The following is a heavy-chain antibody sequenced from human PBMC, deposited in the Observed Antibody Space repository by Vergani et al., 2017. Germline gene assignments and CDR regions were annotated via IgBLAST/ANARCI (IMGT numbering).Heavy chain of an antibody. CDR2: INAGNGNT. J-gene: IGHJ4*02. CDR3: AKDPLLEWPTPLH. Sequence: QVQLVQSGAEVKKPGASVKVSCKASGYTFTSYAMHWVRQAPGQRLEWMGWINAGNGNTKYSQKFQGRVTITRDTSASTAYMDLSSLRAEDTAVYYCAKDPLLEWPTPLHWGQGTLVTFSS. V-gene: IGHV1-3*01. CDR1: GYTFTSYA. D-gene: IGHD3-3*01.